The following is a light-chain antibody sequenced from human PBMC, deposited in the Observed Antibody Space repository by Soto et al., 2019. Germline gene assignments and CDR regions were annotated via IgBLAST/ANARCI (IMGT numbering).Light chain of an antibody. Sequence: IQVTQHPSSLSASVGDRVTITCRASQGIKNYLAWYQQKPGETPKLLIYAASTLESGIPPRFSGSGSGTDFTLTINNLQPEDVATYYCQQYYNAPFTFGGGTKVEIK. J-gene: IGKJ4*01. CDR1: QGIKNY. CDR2: AAS. V-gene: IGKV1-27*01. CDR3: QQYYNAPFT.